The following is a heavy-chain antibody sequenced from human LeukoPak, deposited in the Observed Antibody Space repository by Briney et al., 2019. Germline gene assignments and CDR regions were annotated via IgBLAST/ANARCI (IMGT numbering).Heavy chain of an antibody. Sequence: SGGPLRLSCAASGFSFSDYSMNWVRQAPGKGLEWLSYISPSRSTIYYADSVRGRFTISRDNPKNSLYLQMSSLRAEDTAVYYCARAVSVTKPFDPWGQGTLVTVSS. CDR1: GFSFSDYS. CDR3: ARAVSVTKPFDP. CDR2: ISPSRSTI. V-gene: IGHV3-48*01. D-gene: IGHD4-11*01. J-gene: IGHJ5*02.